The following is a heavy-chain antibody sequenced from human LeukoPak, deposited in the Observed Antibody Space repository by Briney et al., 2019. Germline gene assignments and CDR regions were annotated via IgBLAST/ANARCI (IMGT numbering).Heavy chain of an antibody. D-gene: IGHD3-10*01. J-gene: IGHJ4*02. CDR1: GFIVTNAW. CDR3: TTGVRGD. Sequence: GGSLRLSCAASGFIVTNAWMNWVRQAPGKGLEWVGRIQSKTDGGKTDYAAPVKGRFTISRDDSKNTLYLQMNSLKTEDTAIYYCTTGVRGDWGQGTLVTVSS. CDR2: IQSKTDGGKT. V-gene: IGHV3-15*07.